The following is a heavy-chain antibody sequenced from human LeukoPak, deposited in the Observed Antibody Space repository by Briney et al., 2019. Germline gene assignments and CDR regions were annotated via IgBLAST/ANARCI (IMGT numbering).Heavy chain of an antibody. V-gene: IGHV3-48*03. J-gene: IGHJ4*02. D-gene: IGHD4/OR15-4a*01. CDR3: ARGGMVPD. CDR2: ISSSGSNI. Sequence: PGGSLRLSCAASGFTFSSYEMNWVRQAPGKGLEWVSYISSSGSNIYYADSVKGRFTISRDNAKNSLYLQMNSLRAEDTAVYYCARGGMVPDWGQGTLVTVSS. CDR1: GFTFSSYE.